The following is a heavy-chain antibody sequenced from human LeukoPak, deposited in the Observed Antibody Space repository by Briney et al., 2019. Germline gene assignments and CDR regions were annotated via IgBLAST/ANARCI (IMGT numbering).Heavy chain of an antibody. V-gene: IGHV3-9*01. CDR1: GFTFDDYA. Sequence: GGSLRLSCAASGFTFDDYAMHWVRQAPGKGLEWVSGISWNSGSIGYADSVKGRFTISRDNAKNSLYLQMNSLRAEDTALYYCAKGGYYYDSSGHLYYFDYWGQGTLVTVSS. CDR2: ISWNSGSI. CDR3: AKGGYYYDSSGHLYYFDY. J-gene: IGHJ4*02. D-gene: IGHD3-22*01.